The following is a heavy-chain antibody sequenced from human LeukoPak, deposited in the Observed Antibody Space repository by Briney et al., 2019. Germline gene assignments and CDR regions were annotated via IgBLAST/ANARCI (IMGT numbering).Heavy chain of an antibody. CDR3: ARHRGYVSGYFNP. J-gene: IGHJ5*02. D-gene: IGHD3-10*01. CDR2: INYSGST. Sequence: SETLSLTCTVSGGSISSDDYFWSWIRQTPGKGLEWIGDINYSGSTYYNPSLKSRVTISVDTSKSQFSLKVSSVTAADTAVYYCARHRGYVSGYFNPWGQGTLVTVSS. V-gene: IGHV4-30-4*01. CDR1: GGSISSDDYF.